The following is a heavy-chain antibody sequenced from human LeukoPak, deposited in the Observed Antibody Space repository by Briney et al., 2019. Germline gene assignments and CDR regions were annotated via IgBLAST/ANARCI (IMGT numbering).Heavy chain of an antibody. CDR2: INHSGIT. D-gene: IGHD3-10*01. Sequence: PSETLSLTCVVYGGSFSGYYWSWIRQPPGKGLEWIGGINHSGITNYNPSLKCRVTISVDTSKNQFSLKLSSVTAADTAVYYCARSGIGWFDPWGQGTLVTVSS. V-gene: IGHV4-34*01. J-gene: IGHJ5*02. CDR3: ARSGIGWFDP. CDR1: GGSFSGYY.